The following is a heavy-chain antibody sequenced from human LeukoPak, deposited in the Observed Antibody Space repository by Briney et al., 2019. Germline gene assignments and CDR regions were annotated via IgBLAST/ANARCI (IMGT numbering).Heavy chain of an antibody. D-gene: IGHD6-13*01. J-gene: IGHJ4*02. CDR1: GFTFNNYA. Sequence: GGSLRLSCAASGFTFNNYAMTWVRQAPGKGLEWVSVVSGSGDNTNYADSVKGRFTISRDISKNTVYLQMNSLRVEDTAVYFCARGAATGPTLGLDYWGQGTLVTVSS. V-gene: IGHV3-23*01. CDR3: ARGAATGPTLGLDY. CDR2: VSGSGDNT.